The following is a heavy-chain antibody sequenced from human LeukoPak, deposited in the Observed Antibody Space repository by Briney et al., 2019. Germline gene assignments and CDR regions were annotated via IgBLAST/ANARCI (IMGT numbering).Heavy chain of an antibody. Sequence: GESLKISCKGSGYSFTNYWIGWVRQMPGKGLEWMGIIYPSDSDTRYSPSFQGQVTISADKSISTAYLQWSSLKASDTAMYYCARRPAIFHLYYFDYWGQGTLVTVSS. J-gene: IGHJ4*02. CDR1: GYSFTNYW. CDR3: ARRPAIFHLYYFDY. CDR2: IYPSDSDT. V-gene: IGHV5-51*01. D-gene: IGHD3-3*01.